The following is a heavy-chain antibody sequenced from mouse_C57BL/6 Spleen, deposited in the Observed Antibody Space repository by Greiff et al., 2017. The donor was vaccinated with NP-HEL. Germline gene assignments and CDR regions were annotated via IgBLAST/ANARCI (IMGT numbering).Heavy chain of an antibody. D-gene: IGHD2-1*01. V-gene: IGHV1-64*01. CDR2: IHPNSGST. Sequence: VQLQQPGAELVKPGASVKLSCKASGYTFTSYWLHWVKQRPGQGLEWIGMIHPNSGSTNYNEKFKSKATLTVAKSSSTAYMQLSSLTSEDSAVYYCARSATMGKGGYYYAMDYWGQGTSVTVSS. CDR3: ARSATMGKGGYYYAMDY. CDR1: GYTFTSYW. J-gene: IGHJ4*01.